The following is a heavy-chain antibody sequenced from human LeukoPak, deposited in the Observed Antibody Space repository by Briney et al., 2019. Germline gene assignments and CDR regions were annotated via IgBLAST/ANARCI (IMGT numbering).Heavy chain of an antibody. Sequence: PGGSLRLSCAASGFTVSSNYMSWVRQAPGKGLEWVSVIYSGGSTYYADSVKGRFTISRDNSKNTLYLQMNSLRAEDTAVYYCARVAGYDFWSGYYEGYYFDYWGQGTLVTVSS. CDR1: GFTVSSNY. CDR3: ARVAGYDFWSGYYEGYYFDY. V-gene: IGHV3-53*01. D-gene: IGHD3-3*01. J-gene: IGHJ4*02. CDR2: IYSGGST.